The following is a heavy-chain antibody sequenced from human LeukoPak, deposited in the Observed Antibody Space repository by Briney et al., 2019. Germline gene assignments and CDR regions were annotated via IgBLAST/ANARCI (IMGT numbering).Heavy chain of an antibody. CDR2: ISGSGDST. CDR3: AKKVPANWGSYFDY. D-gene: IGHD7-27*01. Sequence: GGSLRLSCAASGFTFSSYAMSWVRPAPGKGLEWVSAISGSGDSTYSTDSVKGRFTISRDNSKNTLYLQMNSLRAEDTAVYYCAKKVPANWGSYFDYWGQGTLVTVSS. V-gene: IGHV3-23*01. CDR1: GFTFSSYA. J-gene: IGHJ4*02.